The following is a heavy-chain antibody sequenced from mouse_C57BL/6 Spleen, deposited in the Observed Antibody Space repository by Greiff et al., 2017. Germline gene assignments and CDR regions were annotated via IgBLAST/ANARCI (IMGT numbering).Heavy chain of an antibody. CDR3: ARLYYYGSSYYFDY. J-gene: IGHJ2*01. CDR2: ISYDGSN. Sequence: EVKLMESGPGLVKPSQSLSLTCSVTGYSFTSGYYWYWIRQSPGNKLEWMGYISYDGSNNYNPSLKNRISLTRDTSKNQFFLKLNSVTTEDSAVYYCARLYYYGSSYYFDYWGQGTTLTVSS. V-gene: IGHV3-6*01. CDR1: GYSFTSGYY. D-gene: IGHD1-1*01.